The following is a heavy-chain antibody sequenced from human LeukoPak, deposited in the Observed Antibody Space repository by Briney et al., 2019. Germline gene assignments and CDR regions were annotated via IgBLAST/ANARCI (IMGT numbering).Heavy chain of an antibody. Sequence: GESLKISCKTSGYNFRNYWIGWVRQMSGKGLEWMGLVLPDDPHVRYSPSFEGQVTISADKSISTAYLQWSSLKASDTAMYYCARLGSRHGYNLGDLWGQGTLVTVSS. V-gene: IGHV5-51*01. D-gene: IGHD5-24*01. CDR2: VLPDDPHV. CDR1: GYNFRNYW. J-gene: IGHJ5*02. CDR3: ARLGSRHGYNLGDL.